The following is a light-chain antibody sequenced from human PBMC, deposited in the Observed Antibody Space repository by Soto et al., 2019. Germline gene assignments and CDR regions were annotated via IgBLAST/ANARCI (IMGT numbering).Light chain of an antibody. Sequence: DIQLTQSPSFLSASVGDRVTITCRASLGISSFLAWYQQKPGKAPNLLISGASTLRTGVPSRFSGGGSGTEFTLTISSLQPEDFATYYCQHLNTYPLTFGGGTKVEI. J-gene: IGKJ4*01. CDR3: QHLNTYPLT. CDR2: GAS. V-gene: IGKV1-9*01. CDR1: LGISSF.